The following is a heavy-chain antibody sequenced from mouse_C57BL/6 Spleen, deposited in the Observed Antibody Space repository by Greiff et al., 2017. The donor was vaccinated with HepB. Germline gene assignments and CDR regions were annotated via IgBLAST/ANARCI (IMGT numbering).Heavy chain of an antibody. J-gene: IGHJ4*01. CDR3: ARYSGGYAMDY. CDR1: GFTFTDYY. V-gene: IGHV7-3*01. Sequence: DVKLVESGGGLVQPGGSLSLSCAASGFTFTDYYMSWVRQPPGKALEWLGFIRNKANGYTTEYSASVKGRFTISRDNSQSILYLQMNALRAEDSATYYCARYSGGYAMDYWGQGTSVTVSS. CDR2: IRNKANGYTT.